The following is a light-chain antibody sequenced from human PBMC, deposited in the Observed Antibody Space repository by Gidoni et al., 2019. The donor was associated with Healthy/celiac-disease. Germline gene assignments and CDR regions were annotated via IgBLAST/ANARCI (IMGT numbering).Light chain of an antibody. Sequence: EIVLTQSPATLSLSPGERATLSCRASQSVSSYLAWYQQKPGQGTRLLIYAASNRAIGIPARFSGSGSGTDFILTISSLEPEDFAVYYCQQRSNWPPSITFGPGTKVDIK. V-gene: IGKV3-11*01. CDR1: QSVSSY. CDR2: AAS. CDR3: QQRSNWPPSIT. J-gene: IGKJ3*01.